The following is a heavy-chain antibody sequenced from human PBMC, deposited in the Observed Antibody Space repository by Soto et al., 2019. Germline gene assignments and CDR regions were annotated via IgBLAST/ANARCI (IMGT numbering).Heavy chain of an antibody. CDR3: ARRGSSSWYPGLGWFDP. Sequence: GEALKISCKGSGYSFTNYWIGWVRQMPGKGLEWMGIIYPGDSDTRYSPSFQGQVTISADKSISTAYPQWSSLKASDTAMYYCARRGSSSWYPGLGWFDPWGQGTLVTVSS. D-gene: IGHD6-13*01. CDR2: IYPGDSDT. J-gene: IGHJ5*02. CDR1: GYSFTNYW. V-gene: IGHV5-51*01.